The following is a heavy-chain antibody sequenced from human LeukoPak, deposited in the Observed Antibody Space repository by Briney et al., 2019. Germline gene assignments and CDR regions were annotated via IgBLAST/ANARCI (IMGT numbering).Heavy chain of an antibody. V-gene: IGHV3-7*01. CDR3: ARDRCSSTSCYRYYYMDV. D-gene: IGHD2-2*01. CDR2: IKQDGSEK. CDR1: GFTFSTYA. Sequence: GGSLRLSCAASGFTFSTYALSWVRQAPGKGLEWVANIKQDGSEKYYVDSVKGRFTISRDNAKNSLYLQMNSLRAEDTAVYYCARDRCSSTSCYRYYYMDVWGKGTTVTVSS. J-gene: IGHJ6*03.